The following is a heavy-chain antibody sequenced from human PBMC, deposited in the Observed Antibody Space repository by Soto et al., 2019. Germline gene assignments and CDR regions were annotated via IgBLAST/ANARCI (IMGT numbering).Heavy chain of an antibody. CDR3: ATQSPKWAIVGATRLDY. Sequence: ASVKVSCKASGYTFTGYYMHWVRQAPGQGLEWMGWINPNSGGTNYAQKFQGRVTMTRDTSISTAYMELSRLRSDDTAVYYCATQSPKWAIVGATRLDYWGQGTLVTVSS. CDR1: GYTFTGYY. CDR2: INPNSGGT. J-gene: IGHJ4*02. D-gene: IGHD1-26*01. V-gene: IGHV1-2*02.